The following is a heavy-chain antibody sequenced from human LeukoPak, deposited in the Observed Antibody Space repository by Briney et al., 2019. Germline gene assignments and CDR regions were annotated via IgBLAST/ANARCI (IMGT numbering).Heavy chain of an antibody. D-gene: IGHD4-11*01. J-gene: IGHJ4*02. CDR3: ARGKMSTVTFDF. V-gene: IGHV3-21*01. Sequence: AGGSLRLSCAASGLTISTYSMIWVRQAPGKGLVWVSSISSSSSSIYYADSVKGRFTISRDNAKNSLYLQMNSLRDEDTAVYYCARGKMSTVTFDFWGQGTLDTVSS. CDR2: ISSSSSSI. CDR1: GLTISTYS.